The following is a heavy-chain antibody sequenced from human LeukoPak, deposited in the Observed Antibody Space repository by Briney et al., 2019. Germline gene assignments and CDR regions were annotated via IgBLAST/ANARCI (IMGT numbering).Heavy chain of an antibody. CDR3: ARGGTDGMDV. D-gene: IGHD1-14*01. V-gene: IGHV4-61*01. CDR2: IYYSGST. CDR1: GGSVSSGSYY. Sequence: SETLSLTCTVSGGSVSSGSYYWRWIRQPPGKGLEWIGYIYYSGSTNYNPPLKSRVTISVDTSKNQFSLKLSSVTAADTAVYYCARGGTDGMDVWGQGTTVTVSS. J-gene: IGHJ6*02.